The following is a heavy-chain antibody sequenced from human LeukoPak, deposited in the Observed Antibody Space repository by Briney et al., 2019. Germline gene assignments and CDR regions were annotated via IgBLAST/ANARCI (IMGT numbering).Heavy chain of an antibody. CDR1: GGSISSYY. Sequence: PSETLSLTCTVSGGSISSYYWSWIRQPPGKGLEWIGYIYYSGSTYYNPSLKSRVTISVDTSKNQFSLKLSSVTAADTAVYYCARGLVVVPAAYYYYGMDVWGQGTTVTVSS. J-gene: IGHJ6*02. V-gene: IGHV4-59*12. CDR2: IYYSGST. D-gene: IGHD2-2*01. CDR3: ARGLVVVPAAYYYYGMDV.